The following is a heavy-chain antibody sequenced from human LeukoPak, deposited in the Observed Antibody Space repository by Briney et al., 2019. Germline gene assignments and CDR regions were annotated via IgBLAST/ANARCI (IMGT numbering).Heavy chain of an antibody. CDR1: GGSISSYY. V-gene: IGHV4-59*01. CDR2: IYYSGST. CDR3: ARGSPAGYYYGSGNWFDP. J-gene: IGHJ5*02. D-gene: IGHD3-10*01. Sequence: PSETLSLTCTVSGGSISSYYWSWIRQPPGKGLEWIGYIYYSGSTNYNPSLKSRVTISVDTSKNQFSLKLSSVTAADTAVYYCARGSPAGYYYGSGNWFDPWGQGTLVTVSS.